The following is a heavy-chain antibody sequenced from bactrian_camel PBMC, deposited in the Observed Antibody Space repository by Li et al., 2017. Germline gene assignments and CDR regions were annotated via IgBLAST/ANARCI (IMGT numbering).Heavy chain of an antibody. Sequence: DVQLVESGGGLVQPGGSLRPSCAASGFTFSLYAMSWVRQAPGKGLEWVSGINPIGDTTFYTDFVRGRFTISTDNAKNTLYLQMNSLKPEDTAVYYCAADLFGYWGQGTQVTVS. CDR1: GFTFSLYA. CDR2: INPIGDTT. V-gene: IGHV3S31*01. J-gene: IGHJ6*01. CDR3: AADLFGY.